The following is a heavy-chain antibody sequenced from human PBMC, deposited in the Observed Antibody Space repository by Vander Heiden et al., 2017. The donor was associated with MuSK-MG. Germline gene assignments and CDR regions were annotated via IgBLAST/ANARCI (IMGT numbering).Heavy chain of an antibody. CDR1: GFTFSSHA. CDR2: ISYDGSNK. D-gene: IGHD6-19*01. Sequence: QVQLVASGGGVVQPGRSLRLSCAASGFTFSSHAMHWVRQAPGKGLEWVAVISYDGSNKYYADSVKGRVTISRDNSKNTLYLQMNSLRAEETAVYYCARRPLQAGRPVAGRELDYWGQGTLVTVSS. CDR3: ARRPLQAGRPVAGRELDY. J-gene: IGHJ4*02. V-gene: IGHV3-30*04.